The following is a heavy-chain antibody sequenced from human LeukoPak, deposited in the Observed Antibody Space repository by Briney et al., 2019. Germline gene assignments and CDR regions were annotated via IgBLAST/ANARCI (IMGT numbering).Heavy chain of an antibody. CDR3: ASLPLAAAGTDFDF. CDR2: INPNSGGT. CDR1: GYTFTVYY. Sequence: GASVKVSCKASGYTFTVYYMHWVRQAPGQGLEWMGWINPNSGGTKYAQKFQGRVTMTRDMSTSTAYMELSSLRSDDTAVYYCASLPLAAAGTDFDFWGQGSLVTVSS. D-gene: IGHD6-13*01. V-gene: IGHV1-2*02. J-gene: IGHJ4*02.